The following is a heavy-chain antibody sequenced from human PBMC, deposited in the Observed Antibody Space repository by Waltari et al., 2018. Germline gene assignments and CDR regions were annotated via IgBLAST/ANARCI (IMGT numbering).Heavy chain of an antibody. CDR3: ARYSGRVVGVN. D-gene: IGHD1-26*01. J-gene: IGHJ4*02. Sequence: QVQLQESGPGLVKPSETLSLTCAVSGYSISSGYYWGWIRQPPGKGLEWMGWINPNSGGTNYAQKFQGRVTMTRDTSISTAYMELSRLRSDDTAVYYCARYSGRVVGVNWGQGTLVTVSS. V-gene: IGHV1-2*02. CDR2: INPNSGGT. CDR1: GYSISSGYY.